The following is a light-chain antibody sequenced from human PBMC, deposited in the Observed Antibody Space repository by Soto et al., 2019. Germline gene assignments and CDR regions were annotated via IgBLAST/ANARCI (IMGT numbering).Light chain of an antibody. CDR2: WAS. J-gene: IGKJ1*01. Sequence: DIVMTQPPDSLAVSLGERATINCKSSQRVLYSSNNKHYLAWYQQKPGQPPKLLIYWASTRESGVPDRFSGSGSGTDFTLTISSLQAEDVAAYYCQQHYSTPQTFGQGTKVEIK. CDR3: QQHYSTPQT. CDR1: QRVLYSSNNKHY. V-gene: IGKV4-1*01.